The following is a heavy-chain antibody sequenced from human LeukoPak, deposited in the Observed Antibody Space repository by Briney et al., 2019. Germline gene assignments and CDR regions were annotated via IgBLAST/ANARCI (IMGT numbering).Heavy chain of an antibody. V-gene: IGHV4-38-2*02. Sequence: KPSETLSRTCTVSGYSISNGYYGGWIRQPPGKGLEWVGSISHRGSTYYNPSLRSRITISLDRSKQKFSLKLTSVTAADTAVYFCARGAEYYAIWRGYAGYSDYWGQGISVTVSS. CDR2: ISHRGST. CDR3: ARGAEYYAIWRGYAGYSDY. J-gene: IGHJ4*02. D-gene: IGHD3-3*01. CDR1: GYSISNGYY.